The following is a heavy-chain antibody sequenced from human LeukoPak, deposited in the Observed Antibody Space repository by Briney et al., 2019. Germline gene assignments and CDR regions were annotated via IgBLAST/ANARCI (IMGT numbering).Heavy chain of an antibody. CDR3: VTDLTYKRYFDL. V-gene: IGHV3-15*01. D-gene: IGHD1-14*01. Sequence: PGGSLRLSCAASGFTFSTYAMGWVRQAPGKGLEWVGRIRSKTAGGTTDHAAPVRGRFTISRDDSKNTLYLQMDSLKTEDTAIYYCVTDLTYKRYFDLWGRGTLVTVSS. CDR1: GFTFSTYA. J-gene: IGHJ2*01. CDR2: IRSKTAGGTT.